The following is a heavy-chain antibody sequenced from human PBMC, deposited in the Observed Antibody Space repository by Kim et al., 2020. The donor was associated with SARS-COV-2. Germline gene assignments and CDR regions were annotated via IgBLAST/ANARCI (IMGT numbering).Heavy chain of an antibody. J-gene: IGHJ3*02. D-gene: IGHD1-1*01. CDR2: IRSKANSYAS. Sequence: GGSLRLSCAASGFTFSGSAMHWVRQAPGKGLEWVGRIRSKANSYASTYAASVKGRITISRADSKTTAHMQIYSPNTEDTAEYYCTPVPGTTLAFWDTFD. V-gene: IGHV3-73*01. CDR3: TPVPGTTLAFWDTFD. CDR1: GFTFSGSA.